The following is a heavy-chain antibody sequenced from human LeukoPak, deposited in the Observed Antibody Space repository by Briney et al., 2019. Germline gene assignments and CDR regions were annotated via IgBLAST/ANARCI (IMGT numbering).Heavy chain of an antibody. J-gene: IGHJ4*02. CDR2: IYYSGST. D-gene: IGHD2-15*01. V-gene: IGHV4-30-4*01. CDR1: GGSISSGDYY. Sequence: PSETLSLTCTVSGGSISSGDYYWSWIRQPPGKGLEWIGYIYYSGSTYYNPSLKSRVTISVDTSKNQFSLKLSSATAADTAVYYCARGYCSGGSCYALDYWGQGTLVTVSS. CDR3: ARGYCSGGSCYALDY.